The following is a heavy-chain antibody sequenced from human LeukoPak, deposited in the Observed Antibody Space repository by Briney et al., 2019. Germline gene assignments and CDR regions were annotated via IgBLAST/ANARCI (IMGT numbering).Heavy chain of an antibody. D-gene: IGHD6-25*01. CDR3: ARDHCVSSGCYEDYYYGMDV. V-gene: IGHV1-2*02. Sequence: ASVKVSCKASGYTFTDYYIHWVRQAPGQGLEWLGWINPNSGGTHYAQKFQDRVTMTRDTSIRTAYMEVSRLGSDDTAVYFCARDHCVSSGCYEDYYYGMDVWGRGTTVTVSS. J-gene: IGHJ6*02. CDR2: INPNSGGT. CDR1: GYTFTDYY.